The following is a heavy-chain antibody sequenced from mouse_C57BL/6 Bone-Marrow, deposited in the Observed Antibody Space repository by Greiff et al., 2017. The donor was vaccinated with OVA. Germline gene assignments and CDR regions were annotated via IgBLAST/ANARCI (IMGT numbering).Heavy chain of an antibody. CDR1: GYTFTSYG. J-gene: IGHJ4*01. V-gene: IGHV1-81*01. Sequence: VQLQQSGAELVRPGASVKLSCKASGYTFTSYGISWVKQRTGQGLEWIGEIYPRSGNTNYNEKFKGKATLTADKSSSTAYMELRSLTSEDSAVYFCARRVYDGYYDDAMDYWGQGTSVTVSS. CDR2: IYPRSGNT. D-gene: IGHD2-3*01. CDR3: ARRVYDGYYDDAMDY.